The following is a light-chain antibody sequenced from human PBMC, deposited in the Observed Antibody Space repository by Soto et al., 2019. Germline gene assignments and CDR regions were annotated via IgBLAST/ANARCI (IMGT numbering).Light chain of an antibody. J-gene: IGKJ1*01. CDR1: QTISSDY. CDR2: GAA. CDR3: QRYGSSPT. V-gene: IGKV3-20*01. Sequence: EILLTQSPGTLSLSPGERATLSCMASQTISSDYLAWYQQKPGQAPSLLICGAATRAADIPDRFSGSASGTDFTLTISRLEPEDFAVYYCQRYGSSPTFGQGTKV.